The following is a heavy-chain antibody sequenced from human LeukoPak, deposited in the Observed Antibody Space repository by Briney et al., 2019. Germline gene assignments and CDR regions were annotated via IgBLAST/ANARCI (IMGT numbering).Heavy chain of an antibody. CDR1: GGSFSGYS. CDR3: ARNVYSSSWYYFDY. J-gene: IGHJ4*02. Sequence: PSETLSLTCAVYGGSFSGYSWSWIRQPPGKGLEWIGYIYHSGSTYYNPSLKSRVTISVDRSKNQFSLKLSSVTAADTAVYYCARNVYSSSWYYFDYWGQGTLVTVSS. V-gene: IGHV4-30-2*01. CDR2: IYHSGST. D-gene: IGHD6-13*01.